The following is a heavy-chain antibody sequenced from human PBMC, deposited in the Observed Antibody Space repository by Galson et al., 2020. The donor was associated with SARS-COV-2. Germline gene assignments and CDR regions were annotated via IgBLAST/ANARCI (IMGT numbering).Heavy chain of an antibody. V-gene: IGHV1-69*13. D-gene: IGHD3-10*01. CDR3: ASNYYGSGSDACDI. J-gene: IGHJ3*02. CDR2: IIPIFGTA. CDR1: GGTFSSYA. Sequence: SVKVSCKASGGTFSSYAINWVRQAPGQGLEWMGGIIPIFGTATYAQKSQGRVTITADESTSTAYMELSSLRSEDTAVYYCASNYYGSGSDACDIWGQGTMVTVCS.